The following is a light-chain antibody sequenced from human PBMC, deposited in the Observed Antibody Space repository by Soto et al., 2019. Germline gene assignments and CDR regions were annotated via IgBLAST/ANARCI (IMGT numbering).Light chain of an antibody. Sequence: IQLTQSPSSLSASVGDRVTVTCRASQDISSYLAWYQQKPGQAPKLLIYATSTLQSGVPSRFRGSGSGTDFALTISSLQTEDFATYYCQQLSSYPLTFGGGTKVDIK. CDR3: QQLSSYPLT. CDR1: QDISSY. J-gene: IGKJ4*01. CDR2: ATS. V-gene: IGKV1-9*01.